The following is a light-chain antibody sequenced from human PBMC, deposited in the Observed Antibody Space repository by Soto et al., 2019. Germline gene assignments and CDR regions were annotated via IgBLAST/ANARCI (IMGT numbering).Light chain of an antibody. CDR2: AAA. Sequence: DIQMTQSPSSLSASVGDRATITCPANKDIKNYLNWYQQRPGKAPKLLIYAAAILATGVTSRVNGGGYGKYITFSTGGLQLEDVATYYCQHYDDLQWAFGQGTKVAIK. CDR3: QHYDDLQWA. V-gene: IGKV1-33*01. CDR1: KDIKNY. J-gene: IGKJ1*01.